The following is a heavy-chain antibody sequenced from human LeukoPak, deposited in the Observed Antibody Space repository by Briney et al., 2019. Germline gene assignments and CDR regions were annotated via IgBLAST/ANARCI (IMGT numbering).Heavy chain of an antibody. V-gene: IGHV4-59*01. J-gene: IGHJ5*02. D-gene: IGHD3-10*01. CDR1: GGSISGYY. CDR3: ARGPPGGQFDP. Sequence: PSETLSLTCTVSGGSISGYYRSWIRQPPGKGLECIGYIYYSGSTNYNPSLKSRVTISVDTSKNQFSLKLTSVTAADTAVYYCARGPPGGQFDPWGQGTLVTVSS. CDR2: IYYSGST.